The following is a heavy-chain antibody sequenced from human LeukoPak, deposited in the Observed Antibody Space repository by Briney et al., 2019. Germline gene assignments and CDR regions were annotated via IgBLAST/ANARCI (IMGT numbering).Heavy chain of an antibody. D-gene: IGHD3-22*01. CDR3: ARAAVTMIVVGYYYYYMDV. CDR2: ICYSGST. V-gene: IGHV4-39*07. Sequence: SETLSLTCTVSGGSISSSSYYWGWIRQPPGKGLEWIGSICYSGSTYYNPSLKSRVTISVDTSKNQFSLKLSSVTAADTAVYYCARAAVTMIVVGYYYYYMDVWGKGTTVTVSS. CDR1: GGSISSSSYY. J-gene: IGHJ6*03.